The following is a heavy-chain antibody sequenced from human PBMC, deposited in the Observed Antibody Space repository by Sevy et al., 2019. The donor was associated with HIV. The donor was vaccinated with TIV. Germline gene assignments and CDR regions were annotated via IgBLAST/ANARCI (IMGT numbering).Heavy chain of an antibody. D-gene: IGHD3-9*01. CDR1: GFTFSTYA. CDR3: AKHYLHDIASGWYFDL. CDR2: ISGSDGRP. V-gene: IGHV3-23*01. Sequence: RGSLRLSCAASGFTFSTYAMSWVRQAPGKGLEWVSTISGSDGRPYYADSVKGRFTISRDNSKDTLYLHMNSLRAEDTAVYYCAKHYLHDIASGWYFDLWVRGTLVTVSS. J-gene: IGHJ2*01.